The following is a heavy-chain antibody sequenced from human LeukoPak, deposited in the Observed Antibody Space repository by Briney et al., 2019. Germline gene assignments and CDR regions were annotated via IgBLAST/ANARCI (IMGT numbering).Heavy chain of an antibody. Sequence: GGSLRLSCAASGFTFSSYSMHWVSQAPGKGLEWVAVISYDGSNKYYADSVKGRFTISRDNSKNTLYLQMNSLRAEDTAVYYCAKDQSLIVGATTLDYWGQGTLVTVSS. CDR2: ISYDGSNK. J-gene: IGHJ4*02. CDR1: GFTFSSYS. CDR3: AKDQSLIVGATTLDY. V-gene: IGHV3-30*04. D-gene: IGHD1-26*01.